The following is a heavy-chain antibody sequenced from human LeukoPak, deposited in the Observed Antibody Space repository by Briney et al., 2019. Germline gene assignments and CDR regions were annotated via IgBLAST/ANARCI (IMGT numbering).Heavy chain of an antibody. D-gene: IGHD2-15*01. Sequence: GESLKISCKVSGYSFVYYWMVWVRQMPGKGLEWMGVIYPGDSDTRYSPSFQGQVTISADKSINTAYLQWSSLRASDTGMYFCARRAKDEYADFWGQGTLLTVSS. J-gene: IGHJ4*02. V-gene: IGHV5-51*03. CDR2: IYPGDSDT. CDR3: ARRAKDEYADF. CDR1: GYSFVYYW.